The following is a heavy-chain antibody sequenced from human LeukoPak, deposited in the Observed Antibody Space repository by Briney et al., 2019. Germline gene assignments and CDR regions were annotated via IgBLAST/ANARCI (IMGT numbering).Heavy chain of an antibody. D-gene: IGHD6-13*01. CDR1: GFTFSGYW. Sequence: GGSLRLSCAASGFTFSGYWMTWVRQAPGKGLEWVANIKRDGGKKNYVDSVKGRFTISRDNAENSLFLQMNSLRVEDRAVYYCAREWQGGIAAAGTRIEGDYWGQGTLLAVFS. CDR2: IKRDGGKK. V-gene: IGHV3-7*01. CDR3: AREWQGGIAAAGTRIEGDY. J-gene: IGHJ4*02.